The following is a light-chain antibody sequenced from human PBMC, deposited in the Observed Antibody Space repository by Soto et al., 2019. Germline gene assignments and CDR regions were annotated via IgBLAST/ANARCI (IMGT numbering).Light chain of an antibody. V-gene: IGKV3-11*01. Sequence: EIVLTQSPATLSLSPGERVTLSCRASQSVGSYLAWYQQKPGQAPRRLIYGASNRATGIPARFSGSGSGTDFSLTISSLESEDFAVYYCQRRGKWPRTFGQGTKLEIK. J-gene: IGKJ2*01. CDR3: QRRGKWPRT. CDR1: QSVGSY. CDR2: GAS.